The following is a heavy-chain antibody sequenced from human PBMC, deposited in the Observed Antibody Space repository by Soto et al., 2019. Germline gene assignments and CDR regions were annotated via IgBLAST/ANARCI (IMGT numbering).Heavy chain of an antibody. J-gene: IGHJ4*02. D-gene: IGHD3-16*02. V-gene: IGHV4-34*01. CDR1: GGSFSGYY. CDR2: INHSGST. CDR3: ARVTITFGGVIVRIDY. Sequence: SETLSLTCAVYGGSFSGYYWSWIRQPPGKGLEWIGEINHSGSTNYNPSLKSRVTISVDTSKNQFSLKLSSVTAADTAVYYCARVTITFGGVIVRIDYWGQGTLVTVSS.